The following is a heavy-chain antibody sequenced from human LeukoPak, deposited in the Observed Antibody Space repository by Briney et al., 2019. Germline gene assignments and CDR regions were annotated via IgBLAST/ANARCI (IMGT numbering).Heavy chain of an antibody. V-gene: IGHV3-21*01. CDR2: ISSSSSYI. CDR1: GFTFSSYS. J-gene: IGHJ4*02. D-gene: IGHD6-19*01. CDR3: ARDEIGTGWYNY. Sequence: GGSLRLSCAASGFTFSSYSMNWVRQAPGKGLEWVSSISSSSSYIYYAESVKGRFTISRDNAKNSLYLQMSSLRAEDTAVYYCARDEIGTGWYNYWGQGTLVTVSS.